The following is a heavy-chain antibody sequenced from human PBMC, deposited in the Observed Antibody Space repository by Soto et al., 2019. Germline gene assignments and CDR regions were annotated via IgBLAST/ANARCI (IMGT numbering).Heavy chain of an antibody. CDR3: ARDFSPYSTWPYGLDV. Sequence: QVQLQESGPGLVKPSETLSLTCTVSGGAVSSFSYYWSWIRQPPGKGLEWIGYSYYSGSTNYNPSLRSRVTISLDTSKNQFSLKLSSVTAADTAVYYCARDFSPYSTWPYGLDVWGQGTTVTVSS. CDR2: SYYSGST. J-gene: IGHJ6*02. D-gene: IGHD6-13*01. CDR1: GGAVSSFSYY. V-gene: IGHV4-61*01.